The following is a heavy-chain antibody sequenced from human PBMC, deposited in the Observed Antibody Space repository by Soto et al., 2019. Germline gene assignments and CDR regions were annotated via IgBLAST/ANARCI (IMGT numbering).Heavy chain of an antibody. V-gene: IGHV4-39*03. D-gene: IGHD3-22*01. CDR3: PTVHSYPCPGYSYASLGRDWFDP. J-gene: IGHJ5*02. CDR2: IYYSGST. Sequence: SETLSLTCTVAGGSISSSSYYWGWIRQPPGKGMEWIGSIYYSGSTYYNPSLKSRVTICVDTGKNQFTWKLSSVTAADTAVYYCPTVHSYPCPGYSYASLGRDWFDPCRQPTLVTVSS. CDR1: GGSISSSSYY.